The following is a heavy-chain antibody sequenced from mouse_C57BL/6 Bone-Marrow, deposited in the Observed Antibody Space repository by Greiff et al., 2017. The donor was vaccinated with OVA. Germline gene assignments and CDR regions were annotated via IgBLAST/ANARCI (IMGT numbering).Heavy chain of an antibody. CDR1: GYTFTSYW. CDR3: ARVRGDYGSSYGYFDY. Sequence: QVQLQQPGAELVKPGASVKLSCKASGYTFTSYWMHWVKQRPGQGLEWIGMIHPNSGSTNYNEKFKSKATLTVDKSSSTAYMQLSSLTSEDSAVYYCARVRGDYGSSYGYFDYWGQGTTLTVSS. CDR2: IHPNSGST. V-gene: IGHV1-64*01. D-gene: IGHD1-1*01. J-gene: IGHJ2*01.